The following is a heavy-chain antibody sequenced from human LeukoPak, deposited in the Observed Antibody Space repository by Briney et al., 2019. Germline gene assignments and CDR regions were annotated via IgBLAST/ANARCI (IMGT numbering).Heavy chain of an antibody. CDR2: ISYDGSNK. Sequence: TGGSLRLSCAASGFTFSSYAMHWVRQAPGKGLERVAVISYDGSNKYYADSVKGRFTISRDNSKNTLYLQMNSLRAEDTAVYYCALSSWYHSGDYWGQGTLVTVS. CDR1: GFTFSSYA. CDR3: ALSSWYHSGDY. D-gene: IGHD6-13*01. J-gene: IGHJ4*02. V-gene: IGHV3-30*14.